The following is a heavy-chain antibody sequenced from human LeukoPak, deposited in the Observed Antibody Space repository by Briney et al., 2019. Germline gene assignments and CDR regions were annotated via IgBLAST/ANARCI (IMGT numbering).Heavy chain of an antibody. V-gene: IGHV3-49*04. CDR2: IRSKAYGGTT. Sequence: GGSLRLSCTASGFTFGDYAMSWVRQAPGKGLEWVGFIRSKAYGGTTEYAASVKGRFTISRDDSKSIAYLQMNSLKTEDTAVYYCARAATVTAESAFGYWGQGTLVTVSS. D-gene: IGHD4-17*01. CDR3: ARAATVTAESAFGY. J-gene: IGHJ4*02. CDR1: GFTFGDYA.